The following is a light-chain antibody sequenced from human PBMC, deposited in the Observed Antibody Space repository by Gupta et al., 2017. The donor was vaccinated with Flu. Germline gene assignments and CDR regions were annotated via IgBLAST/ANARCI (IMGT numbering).Light chain of an antibody. J-gene: IGKJ5*01. V-gene: IGKV3-11*01. CDR1: QSVGSY. Sequence: ETVSTQSPVTLSLSPGERATLSCRASQSVGSYLAWYQQKPGQAPRLLIYDTSNRATGIPARFSGSGSGTDFTLTISRLEPEDFVVYYCQQRGDWPRTFGQGTRLEIK. CDR2: DTS. CDR3: QQRGDWPRT.